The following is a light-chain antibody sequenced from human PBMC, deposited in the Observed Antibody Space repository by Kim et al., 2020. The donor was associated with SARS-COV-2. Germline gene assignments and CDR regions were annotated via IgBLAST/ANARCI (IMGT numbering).Light chain of an antibody. CDR3: QVWDNNSVHYV. J-gene: IGLJ1*01. V-gene: IGLV3-21*04. CDR1: NIGSKS. CDR2: YNS. Sequence: SYELTQPPSVSVATGETARITCGGDNIGSKSVHWYQQKPGQAPVLVIYYNSVRPSGIPERFSGSNSGNTATLTISRVEAGDEADFYCQVWDNNSVHYVFGTGTKVTVL.